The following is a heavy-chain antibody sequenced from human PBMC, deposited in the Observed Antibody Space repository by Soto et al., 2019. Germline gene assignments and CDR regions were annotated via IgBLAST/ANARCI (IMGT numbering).Heavy chain of an antibody. CDR1: GGSISSGDYS. D-gene: IGHD3-3*01. CDR2: IYNSGIT. Sequence: TLSLTCTVSGGSISSGDYSWSWVRQSPGKGLEWTGHIYNSGITYYNPSLKSRVVIPIDTSRNQFSLRLNSLTAADRAVYFCARGVTVFGLVSRFWFDPWGQGTVVTVSS. V-gene: IGHV4-30-4*01. CDR3: ARGVTVFGLVSRFWFDP. J-gene: IGHJ5*02.